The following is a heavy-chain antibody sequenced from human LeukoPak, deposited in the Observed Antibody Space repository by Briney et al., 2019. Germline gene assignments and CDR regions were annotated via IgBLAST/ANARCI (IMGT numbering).Heavy chain of an antibody. Sequence: PGGSLRLSCAASGFTFSSYGMHWVRQAPGKGLEWVAVMWYDGSTKYYADSVKGRFTISRDNSKNTLYLQLNSLRAEDTAVYYCAKTGDLWSGYLIDYWGQGTPVTVSS. V-gene: IGHV3-33*06. D-gene: IGHD3-3*01. CDR1: GFTFSSYG. J-gene: IGHJ4*02. CDR2: MWYDGSTK. CDR3: AKTGDLWSGYLIDY.